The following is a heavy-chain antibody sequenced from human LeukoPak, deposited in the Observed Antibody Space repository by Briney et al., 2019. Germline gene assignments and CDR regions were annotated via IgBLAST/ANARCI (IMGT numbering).Heavy chain of an antibody. V-gene: IGHV4-59*01. CDR3: ARSHPGYYFDY. CDR1: GGSISSYY. J-gene: IGHJ4*02. Sequence: SETLSLTCAVYGGSISSYYWSWIRQPPGKGLEWIGYIYYSGSTNYNPSLKSRVTISVDTSKNQFSLKLSSVTAADTAVYYCARSHPGYYFDYWGQGTLVTVSS. CDR2: IYYSGST.